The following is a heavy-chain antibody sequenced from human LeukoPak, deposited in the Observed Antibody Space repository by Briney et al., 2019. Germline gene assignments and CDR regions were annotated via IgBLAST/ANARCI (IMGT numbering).Heavy chain of an antibody. CDR3: ARDSDSSGWLDYYMDV. CDR1: GFTFSSYG. Sequence: GGTLRLSCAASGFTFSSYGTSWVRQAPGKGLEWVSHITTSGTVYYADSVKGRFTISRDNAKNSLYLQMDSLRAEDTALYYCARDSDSSGWLDYYMDVWGKGTTVTISS. J-gene: IGHJ6*03. CDR2: ITTSGTV. V-gene: IGHV3-48*04. D-gene: IGHD6-19*01.